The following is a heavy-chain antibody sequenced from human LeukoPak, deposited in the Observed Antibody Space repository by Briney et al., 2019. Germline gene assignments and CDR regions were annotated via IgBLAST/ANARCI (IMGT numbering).Heavy chain of an antibody. Sequence: QSGGSLRLSCEASGCTFSSYGMHWVRQAPGKGLEWVAVISYDGSNKYYADSVKGRFTISRDNSKNTLYLQMNSLRAEDTAVYYCAKATAFGGAFPFDYWGQGTLVTVSS. CDR3: AKATAFGGAFPFDY. CDR2: ISYDGSNK. J-gene: IGHJ4*02. D-gene: IGHD3-16*01. CDR1: GCTFSSYG. V-gene: IGHV3-30*18.